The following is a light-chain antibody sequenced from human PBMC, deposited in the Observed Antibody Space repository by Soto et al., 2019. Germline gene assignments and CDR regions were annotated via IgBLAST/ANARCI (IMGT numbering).Light chain of an antibody. V-gene: IGKV2-30*01. CDR2: WVS. CDR1: QGLVYEDGNTY. CDR3: LQGTHWPWT. Sequence: DVVMTQSPLSLPVTLGQPASISCRSSQGLVYEDGNTYLNWFQQRPGQSPRRLIYWVSNRDPGVPDRFSGSGSGSDFTLKISRVEAEDVGLYYCLQGTHWPWTFGQGTKVEIK. J-gene: IGKJ1*01.